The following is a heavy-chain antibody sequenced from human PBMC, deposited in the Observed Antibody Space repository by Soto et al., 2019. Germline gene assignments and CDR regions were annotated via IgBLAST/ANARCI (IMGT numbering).Heavy chain of an antibody. J-gene: IGHJ5*02. Sequence: PGGSLRLSCAASGFTFSSYAMSWVRQAPGKGLEWVSAISGSGGSTYYADSVKGRFTISRDNSKNTLYLQMNSLRAEDTAVYYCAKDSGRKIKRNVWSSYNWFDPWGQGTLVTVSS. D-gene: IGHD3-16*01. CDR1: GFTFSSYA. CDR2: ISGSGGST. V-gene: IGHV3-23*01. CDR3: AKDSGRKIKRNVWSSYNWFDP.